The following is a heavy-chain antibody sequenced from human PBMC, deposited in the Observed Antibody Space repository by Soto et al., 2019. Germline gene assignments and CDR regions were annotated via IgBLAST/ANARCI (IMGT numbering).Heavy chain of an antibody. CDR1: GYTFTSYD. CDR2: MNTNSDDT. J-gene: IGHJ6*02. CDR3: AREWSAAGHFYGMDV. Sequence: QVQLVQSGAAVKKPGASVQVSCKTSGYTFTSYDINWVRQAPGQGLEWVGWMNTNSDDTRSAQKFRGRLTLTRDKSMRAVYMKLSNLRPDDSAVYYCAREWSAAGHFYGMDVWGQGTTVAVSS. D-gene: IGHD6-13*01. V-gene: IGHV1-8*01.